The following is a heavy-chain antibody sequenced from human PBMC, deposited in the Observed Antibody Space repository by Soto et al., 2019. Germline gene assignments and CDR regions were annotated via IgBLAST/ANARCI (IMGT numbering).Heavy chain of an antibody. Sequence: SETLSLTCTVSGGSISSISYYWGWIRQPPGKGLEWIGSIYYSGSTYYNPSLKSRVTISVDTSKNQFSLKLSSVTAADTAVYYCARSRRQYYYDSRGYYGGGAFDIWGQGTMVTVSS. J-gene: IGHJ3*02. D-gene: IGHD3-22*01. CDR2: IYYSGST. CDR1: GGSISSISYY. CDR3: ARSRRQYYYDSRGYYGGGAFDI. V-gene: IGHV4-39*01.